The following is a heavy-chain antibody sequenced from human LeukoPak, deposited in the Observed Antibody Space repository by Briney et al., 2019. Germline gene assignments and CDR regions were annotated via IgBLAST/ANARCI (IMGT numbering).Heavy chain of an antibody. V-gene: IGHV1-2*02. CDR2: INPNSGGT. D-gene: IGHD2-15*01. J-gene: IGHJ2*01. CDR3: ARDLYCSGGSCYGWYFDL. CDR1: GYTFTGYY. Sequence: RASVKVSCKASGYTFTGYYMHWVRQAPGQGLEWMGWINPNSGGTNYAQKFQGRVTMTRDTSISTAYMELSGLRSDDTAVYYCARDLYCSGGSCYGWYFDLWGRGTLVTVSS.